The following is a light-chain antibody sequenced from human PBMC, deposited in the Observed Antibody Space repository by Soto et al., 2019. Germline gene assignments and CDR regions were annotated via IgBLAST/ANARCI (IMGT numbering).Light chain of an antibody. Sequence: EIVMTQSPATLSVSPGEGATLSCKASQNVYNNLAWYQQRPGQPPRLLIYDASTRATGISARFSRSGYVTEFTRPISSLQSEDFAVYFCQQCRNWALTFGGGTNVEIK. CDR1: QNVYNN. J-gene: IGKJ4*01. V-gene: IGKV3-15*01. CDR2: DAS. CDR3: QQCRNWALT.